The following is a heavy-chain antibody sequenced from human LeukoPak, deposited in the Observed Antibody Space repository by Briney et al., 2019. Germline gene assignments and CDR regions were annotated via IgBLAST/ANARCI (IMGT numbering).Heavy chain of an antibody. CDR2: MYYSGAT. Sequence: SETLSLTCTVSGGSISSSNYQWAWIRQPPGKGLEWIGNMYYSGATYYNPSLKSRVTISGDTSKNQFSLKLSSVTAADTAVYYCARQEGRGLDYWGQGTLVTVSS. D-gene: IGHD3-10*01. CDR1: GGSISSSNYQ. CDR3: ARQEGRGLDY. V-gene: IGHV4-39*01. J-gene: IGHJ4*02.